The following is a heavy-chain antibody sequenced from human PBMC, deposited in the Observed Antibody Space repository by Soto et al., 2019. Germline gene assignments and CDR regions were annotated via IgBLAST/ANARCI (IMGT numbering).Heavy chain of an antibody. CDR1: GYRFTTYG. Sequence: GTSVKVSCEASGYRFTTYGISWLRQAPGQGLEWLGWISSDNGNTRYAQSFQGRVSMTTETSTTTIYMELRSLTSDDTAMYYCARDLEPAYFDYWGQGTLVTVSS. D-gene: IGHD1-1*01. CDR2: ISSDNGNT. J-gene: IGHJ4*02. CDR3: ARDLEPAYFDY. V-gene: IGHV1-18*01.